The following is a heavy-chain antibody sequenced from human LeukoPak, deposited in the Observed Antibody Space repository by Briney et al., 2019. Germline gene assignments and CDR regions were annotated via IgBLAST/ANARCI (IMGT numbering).Heavy chain of an antibody. V-gene: IGHV4-39*01. Sequence: SETLSLTCTVSGGSISSSSYYWGWIRQPPGKGLEWIGSIYYSGSTYYNPSLKSRVTISVDTSKNQFSLKLSSVTAADTAVYYCARFGEGDYYFDYWAREPWSPSPQ. CDR2: IYYSGST. D-gene: IGHD3-10*01. J-gene: IGHJ4*02. CDR3: ARFGEGDYYFDY. CDR1: GGSISSSSYY.